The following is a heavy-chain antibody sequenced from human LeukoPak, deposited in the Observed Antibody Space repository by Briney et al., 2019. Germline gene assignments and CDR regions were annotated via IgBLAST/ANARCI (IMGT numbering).Heavy chain of an antibody. CDR1: GGSISSGDYY. CDR2: IYYSGST. Sequence: PSQTLSLTCTVPGGSISSGDYYWSWIRQPPGKGLEWIGYIYYSGSTYYNPSLKSRVTISVDTSKNQFSLKLSSVTAADTAVYYCAREGIGGSGSYIFDYWGQGTLVTVSS. D-gene: IGHD3-10*01. J-gene: IGHJ4*02. V-gene: IGHV4-30-4*01. CDR3: AREGIGGSGSYIFDY.